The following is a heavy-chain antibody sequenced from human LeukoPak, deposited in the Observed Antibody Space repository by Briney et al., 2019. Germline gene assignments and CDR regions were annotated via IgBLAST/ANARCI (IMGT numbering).Heavy chain of an antibody. V-gene: IGHV3-23*01. CDR3: AKDLWDMTWIQLWVRRDYYYGMDV. D-gene: IGHD5-18*01. CDR2: ISGSGGST. CDR1: GFTFSSYA. J-gene: IGHJ6*02. Sequence: PGRSLRLSCAASGFTFSSYAMSWVRQAPGKGLEWVSAISGSGGSTYYADSVKGRFTISRDNSKNTLYLQMNSLRAEDTAVYYCAKDLWDMTWIQLWVRRDYYYGMDVWGQGTTVTVSS.